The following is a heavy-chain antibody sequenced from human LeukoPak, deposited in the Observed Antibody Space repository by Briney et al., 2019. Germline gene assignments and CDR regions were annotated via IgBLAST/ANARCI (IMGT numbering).Heavy chain of an antibody. CDR3: ARDQPDPHYDFWSGYYRPPYSYYMDV. Sequence: GGSLRLSCAVSGFTFSSYWMSWVRQAPGKGLDWVANIKQDGSEKYYVDSVKGRFTISRDNAKNSLYLQMNSLRAEDTAVYYCARDQPDPHYDFWSGYYRPPYSYYMDVWGKGTTVTVSS. CDR1: GFTFSSYW. D-gene: IGHD3-3*01. V-gene: IGHV3-7*01. J-gene: IGHJ6*03. CDR2: IKQDGSEK.